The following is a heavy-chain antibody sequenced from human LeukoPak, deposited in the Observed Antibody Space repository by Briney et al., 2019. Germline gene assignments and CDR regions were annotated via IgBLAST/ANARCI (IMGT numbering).Heavy chain of an antibody. CDR3: AREISNWFDP. J-gene: IGHJ5*02. CDR1: GGSISNSSYY. V-gene: IGHV4-39*07. Sequence: PSETLSLTCTVAGGSISNSSYYWGWIRQPPGKGLEWIGSIYYSGSTNYNPSLKSRVTISVDTSKNQFSLKLSSVTAADTAVYYCAREISNWFDPWGQGTLVTVSS. CDR2: IYYSGST.